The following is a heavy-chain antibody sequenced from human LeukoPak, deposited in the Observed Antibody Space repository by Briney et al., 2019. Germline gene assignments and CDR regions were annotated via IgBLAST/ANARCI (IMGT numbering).Heavy chain of an antibody. Sequence: SETLSLTCAVSGDSFSSHYWTWIRQSPGTGLEWIGYISHIGRTNYNPFLKSRVTISIDTSKNQFSLKLRSVTAADTAVYYCARDLVTVTKGFDIWGQGTMVSVSS. J-gene: IGHJ3*02. CDR2: ISHIGRT. D-gene: IGHD4-17*01. V-gene: IGHV4-59*11. CDR1: GDSFSSHY. CDR3: ARDLVTVTKGFDI.